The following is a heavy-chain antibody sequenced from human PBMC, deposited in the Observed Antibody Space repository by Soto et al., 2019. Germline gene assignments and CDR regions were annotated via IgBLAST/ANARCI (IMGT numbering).Heavy chain of an antibody. V-gene: IGHV3-30-3*01. CDR2: ISYDGSNK. CDR1: GFTFSSYA. CDR3: ARGVGGYYYYGMDV. Sequence: QVQLVESGGGVVQPGRSLRLSCAASGFTFSSYAMHWVRQAPGKGLEWVAVISYDGSNKYYADSVKGRFTISRDNSKNTLYLQMISRRAEDTAVYYCARGVGGYYYYGMDVWGQGTTVTVSS. J-gene: IGHJ6*02.